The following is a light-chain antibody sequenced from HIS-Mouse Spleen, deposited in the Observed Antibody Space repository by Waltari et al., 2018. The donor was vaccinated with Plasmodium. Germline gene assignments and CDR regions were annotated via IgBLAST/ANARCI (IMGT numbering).Light chain of an antibody. J-gene: IGKJ1*01. CDR1: QSVSSN. V-gene: IGKV3-15*01. CDR2: GAS. CDR3: QQYNNWPRGT. Sequence: ELVMTQSPATLSVSPGERATLPCRASQSVSSNLAWYQQKPGQAPRLLNYGASTRATGIPARFSGSGSGTEFTLTISSMQSEDFAVYYCQQYNNWPRGTFGQGTKLEIK.